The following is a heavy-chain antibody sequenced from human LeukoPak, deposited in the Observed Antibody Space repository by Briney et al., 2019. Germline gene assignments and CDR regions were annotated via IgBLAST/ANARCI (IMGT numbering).Heavy chain of an antibody. D-gene: IGHD3-3*01. CDR3: TTDHCTIYGVVFPDY. J-gene: IGHJ4*02. CDR1: GFTFSTYT. Sequence: PGGSLRLSCAASGFTFSTYTMNWVRQAPGKGLEWVSSIDTSSGHIYYADSVRGRFTISRDNAKNSLYLQMNSLKTEDTAVYYCTTDHCTIYGVVFPDYWGQGTLVTVSS. CDR2: IDTSSGHI. V-gene: IGHV3-21*03.